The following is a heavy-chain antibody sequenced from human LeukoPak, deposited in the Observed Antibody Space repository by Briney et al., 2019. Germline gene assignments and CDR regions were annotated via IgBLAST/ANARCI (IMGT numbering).Heavy chain of an antibody. V-gene: IGHV1-69*04. D-gene: IGHD2-15*01. CDR3: ARCRVAATDYYFDY. Sequence: ASVKVSCKASGGTFSSYAISWVRQGPGQGLEWMGRIIPIFGIANYAQKFQGRVTITADKSTSTAYMELSSLRSEATAVYYCARCRVAATDYYFDYWGQGTLVTVSS. CDR2: IIPIFGIA. CDR1: GGTFSSYA. J-gene: IGHJ4*02.